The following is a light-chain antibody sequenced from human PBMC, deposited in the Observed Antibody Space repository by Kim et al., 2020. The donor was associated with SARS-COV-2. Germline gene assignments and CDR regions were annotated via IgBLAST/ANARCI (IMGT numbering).Light chain of an antibody. CDR2: LNSDGSH. V-gene: IGLV4-69*01. CDR1: SGHSSYA. CDR3: QTWGTDVV. J-gene: IGLJ2*01. Sequence: GASVMLTCTASSGHSSYAIAWHQQQTEKGPRYLMKLNSDGSHSKGDGIPDRCSGSSSGAERYLTISSLQSEDEADYYCQTWGTDVVFGGGTKLTVL.